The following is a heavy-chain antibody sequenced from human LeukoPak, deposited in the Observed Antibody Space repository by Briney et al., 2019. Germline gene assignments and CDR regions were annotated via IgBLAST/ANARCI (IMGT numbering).Heavy chain of an antibody. CDR2: IYYSGST. CDR1: GGSISSYY. V-gene: IGHV4-59*01. CDR3: ARDQEGRGGFDP. Sequence: SETLSLTCTVSGGSISSYYWSWIRQPPGKGLEWIGYIYYSGSTNYNPSLKSRVTISVDTSKNQFSLKLSSVTAADTAVYYCARDQEGRGGFDPWGQGTLVTVSS. D-gene: IGHD3-16*01. J-gene: IGHJ5*02.